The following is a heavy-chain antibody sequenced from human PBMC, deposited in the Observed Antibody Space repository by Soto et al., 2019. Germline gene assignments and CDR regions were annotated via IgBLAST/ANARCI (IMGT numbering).Heavy chain of an antibody. V-gene: IGHV4-30-4*01. CDR2: IYYSGST. J-gene: IGHJ3*02. CDR1: GGSISSGDYY. D-gene: IGHD1-26*01. Sequence: SETLSLTCTVSGGSISSGDYYWSWIRQPPGKGLEWIGYIYYSGSTYYNPSLKSRVTISVDTSKNQFSLKLSSVTAADTAVYYCARHPGGHDAFDIWGQGTVVTVSS. CDR3: ARHPGGHDAFDI.